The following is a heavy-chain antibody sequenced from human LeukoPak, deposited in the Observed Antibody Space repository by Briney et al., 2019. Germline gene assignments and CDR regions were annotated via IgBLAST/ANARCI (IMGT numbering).Heavy chain of an antibody. CDR2: ISGSGGST. V-gene: IGHV3-23*01. CDR3: AKGVAAAGTVPYYYYGMDV. D-gene: IGHD6-13*01. Sequence: GGSLRLSCAASGFTVSSNYMSWVRQAPGKGLEWVSAISGSGGSTYYADSVKGRFTISRDNSKNTLYLQMNSLRAEDTAVYYCAKGVAAAGTVPYYYYGMDVRGQGTTVTVSS. CDR1: GFTVSSNY. J-gene: IGHJ6*02.